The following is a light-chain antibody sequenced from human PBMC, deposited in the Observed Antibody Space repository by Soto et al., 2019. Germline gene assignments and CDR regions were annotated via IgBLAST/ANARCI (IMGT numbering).Light chain of an antibody. J-gene: IGKJ3*01. CDR3: QQYHSYPLT. Sequence: AIRMTQSPSSFSASTGDGVTITCRASQGISSYLAWYQQKPGEAPKLLIYGASTLQSGVPSRFSGSGSGTDFTLTINCLQSEDFATYYCQQYHSYPLTFGPGTKVDI. CDR1: QGISSY. CDR2: GAS. V-gene: IGKV1-8*01.